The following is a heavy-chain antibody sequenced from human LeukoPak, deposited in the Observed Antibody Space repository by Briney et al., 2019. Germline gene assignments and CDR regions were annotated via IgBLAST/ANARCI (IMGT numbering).Heavy chain of an antibody. CDR1: GFTFSSYG. J-gene: IGHJ4*02. Sequence: GRSLRLSCAASGFTFSSYGMHWVRQAPAKGLEWVAVIWYDGSNKYYADSVKGRFTISRDNSKNTLYLQMNSLRAEDTAVYYCARGLGIAAAGVDYWGQGTLVTVSS. CDR3: ARGLGIAAAGVDY. V-gene: IGHV3-33*01. CDR2: IWYDGSNK. D-gene: IGHD6-13*01.